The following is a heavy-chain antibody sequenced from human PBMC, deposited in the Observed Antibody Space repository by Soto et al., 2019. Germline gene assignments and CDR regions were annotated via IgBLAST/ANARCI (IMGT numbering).Heavy chain of an antibody. Sequence: QVQLVQSGAEVKKPGSSVKVSCKASGGTFSSYAISWVRQAPGQGLEGMGGIIPIFGTANYAQKFQGRVTITADEATSTAYMELSSMRSEDTAVYYCASTERSSQPINYYYYGMDVWGQGTTVTVSS. J-gene: IGHJ6*02. V-gene: IGHV1-69*01. CDR3: ASTERSSQPINYYYYGMDV. CDR2: IIPIFGTA. D-gene: IGHD2-2*01. CDR1: GGTFSSYA.